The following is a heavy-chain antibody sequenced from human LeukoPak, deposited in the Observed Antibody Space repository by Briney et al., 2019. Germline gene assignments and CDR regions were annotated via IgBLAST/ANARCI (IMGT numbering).Heavy chain of an antibody. Sequence: HPGGSLRLSCAASGFTFSSYGMHWVRQAPGKGLEWVAVISYDGSNKYYADSVKGRFTISRDNSKNTLYLQMNSLRAEDTAVYYCAKDQYSSSWYFDYWGQGTLVTISS. CDR2: ISYDGSNK. J-gene: IGHJ4*02. V-gene: IGHV3-30*18. CDR3: AKDQYSSSWYFDY. CDR1: GFTFSSYG. D-gene: IGHD6-13*01.